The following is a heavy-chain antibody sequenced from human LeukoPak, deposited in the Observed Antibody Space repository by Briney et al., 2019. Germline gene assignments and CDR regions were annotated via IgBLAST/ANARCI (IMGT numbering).Heavy chain of an antibody. J-gene: IGHJ4*02. D-gene: IGHD3-22*01. CDR1: GYTFTSYY. CDR3: ATGGHVRVYDSSAYYGHY. Sequence: ASVKVSCKASGYTFTSYYMYWVRQAPGQGLEWMGIINPNRGSTSYAQKLQGRVTMTRDMSTSTVYMELSSLRSEDTAVYYCATGGHVRVYDSSAYYGHYWGQGTLVTVSS. CDR2: INPNRGST. V-gene: IGHV1-46*01.